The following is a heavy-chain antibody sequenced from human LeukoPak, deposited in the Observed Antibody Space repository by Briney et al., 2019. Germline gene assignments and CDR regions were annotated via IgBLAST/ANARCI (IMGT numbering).Heavy chain of an antibody. CDR2: INPNSGGT. Sequence: GASVKVSCKASGYTFTRYYMHWVRQAPGQGLEWMGWINPNSGGTNYAQKFQGRVTMTRDTSISTAYMELSRLRSDDTAVYYCARDPPQWELLYQFDYWGQGTLVTVSS. CDR1: GYTFTRYY. D-gene: IGHD1-26*01. V-gene: IGHV1-2*02. CDR3: ARDPPQWELLYQFDY. J-gene: IGHJ4*02.